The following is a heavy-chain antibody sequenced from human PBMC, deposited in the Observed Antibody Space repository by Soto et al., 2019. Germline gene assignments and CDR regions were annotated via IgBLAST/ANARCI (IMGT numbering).Heavy chain of an antibody. D-gene: IGHD3-22*01. J-gene: IGHJ4*02. CDR1: GFTVSSNY. CDR3: ARAYSRGTFDY. CDR2: IYSGGST. V-gene: IGHV3-53*04. Sequence: EVQLVESGGGLVQPGGSLRLSCAASGFTVSSNYMSWVRQAPGKGLEGVSVIYSGGSTYSADSVKGRFTISRNNSKNTLYLQMNSLRAEDTAVYYCARAYSRGTFDYWGQGTLVTVSS.